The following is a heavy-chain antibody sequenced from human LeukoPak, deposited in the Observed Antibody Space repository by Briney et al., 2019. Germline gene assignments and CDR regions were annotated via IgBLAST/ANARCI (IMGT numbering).Heavy chain of an antibody. CDR2: DGTSK. D-gene: IGHD1-26*01. J-gene: IGHJ4*02. CDR1: GFTFSSSG. V-gene: IGHV3-30*02. Sequence: GGSLRLSCAASGFTFSSSGMHWVRQAPGKGLEWVAFDGTSKYYADSVKGRFTISRDNSKNTVYLQMNSLRAEDTAVYYCAKETHGSYSDYWGQGTLVTVSS. CDR3: AKETHGSYSDY.